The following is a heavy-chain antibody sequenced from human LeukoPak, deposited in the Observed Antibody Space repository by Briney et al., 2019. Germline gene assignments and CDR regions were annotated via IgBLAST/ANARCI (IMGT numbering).Heavy chain of an antibody. J-gene: IGHJ4*02. Sequence: SETLSLTCTVSGGSISSYYWSWIRQPPGKGLEWMGYIYYSGRTNYNPSLKSRVTISVDTSKNQFSLKLNSVTAADTAVYYCAIRSVRYFDWFYPLDYWGQGTLVTVSS. CDR2: IYYSGRT. CDR1: GGSISSYY. CDR3: AIRSVRYFDWFYPLDY. D-gene: IGHD3-9*01. V-gene: IGHV4-59*01.